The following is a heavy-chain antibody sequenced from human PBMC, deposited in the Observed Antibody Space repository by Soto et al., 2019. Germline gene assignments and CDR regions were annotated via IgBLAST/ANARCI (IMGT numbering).Heavy chain of an antibody. CDR1: GGSISSYY. CDR3: ARHARGVTTLVAYYFDY. D-gene: IGHD4-17*01. V-gene: IGHV4-39*01. CDR2: IYYSGST. J-gene: IGHJ4*02. Sequence: SETLSLTCTVSGGSISSYYWSWIRQPPGEGLEWIGSIYYSGSTYYNPSLKSRVTISVDTSKNQFSLKLSSVTAADTAVYYCARHARGVTTLVAYYFDYWGQGTLVTVPS.